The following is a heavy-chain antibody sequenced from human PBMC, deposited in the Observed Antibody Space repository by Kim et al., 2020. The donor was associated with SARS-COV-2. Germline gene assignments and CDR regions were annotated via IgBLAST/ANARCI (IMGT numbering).Heavy chain of an antibody. D-gene: IGHD1-26*01. J-gene: IGHJ4*02. CDR3: ASLLLGANFPVPY. Sequence: SETLSLTCTVSGGSSSSSSYYWGWIRQPPGKGLEYIGSIYYSGSTYYNPSLKSRVTISIETSKNQFSLKVSSVTAADTAVYYFASLLLGANFPVPYWCQG. CDR1: GGSSSSSSYY. V-gene: IGHV4-39*07. CDR2: IYYSGST.